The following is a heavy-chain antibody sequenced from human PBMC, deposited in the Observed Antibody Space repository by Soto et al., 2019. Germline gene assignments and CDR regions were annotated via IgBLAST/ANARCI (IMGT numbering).Heavy chain of an antibody. Sequence: QVQLQESGPGLVKPSQTLSLTCTVSGGSISSGGYYWSWIRQHPGKGLEWIGYIYYSGSTYYNPSLKSRVTISVNTSKNQFPLKPSSVTAADTAVYYCARVRAKGVYYFDYWGQGTLVTVSS. CDR1: GGSISSGGYY. V-gene: IGHV4-31*03. J-gene: IGHJ4*02. CDR2: IYYSGST. CDR3: ARVRAKGVYYFDY.